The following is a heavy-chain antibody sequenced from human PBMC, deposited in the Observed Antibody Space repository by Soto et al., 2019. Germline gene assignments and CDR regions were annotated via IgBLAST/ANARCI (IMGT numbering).Heavy chain of an antibody. CDR3: ARERCSSNSCYKGPFYYYGMDV. D-gene: IGHD2-2*02. J-gene: IGHJ6*02. CDR1: GYTFTTYG. Sequence: QVQLVQSGAEVKKPGASVKVSCKASGYTFTTYGISWVRQAPGQGLERMGWISAYNGNTNYAQKLQGRVTMTTDTSTSTAYMELRSLRSDDTAVYYCARERCSSNSCYKGPFYYYGMDVWGQGTTVTVSS. CDR2: ISAYNGNT. V-gene: IGHV1-18*01.